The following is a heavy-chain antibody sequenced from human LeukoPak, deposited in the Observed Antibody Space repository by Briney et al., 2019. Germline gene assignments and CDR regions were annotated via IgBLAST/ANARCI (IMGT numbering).Heavy chain of an antibody. CDR3: ARDTGELRDNWFDP. CDR1: GGTFSSYA. V-gene: IGHV1-69*06. Sequence: GSSVKVSCKASGGTFSSYAISWVRQAPGQGLEWMGGIIPIFGTANYAQKFQGRVTITADKSTSTAYMELSSLRSEDTAVYYCARDTGELRDNWFDPWGQGTLVTVSS. CDR2: IIPIFGTA. J-gene: IGHJ5*02. D-gene: IGHD1-26*01.